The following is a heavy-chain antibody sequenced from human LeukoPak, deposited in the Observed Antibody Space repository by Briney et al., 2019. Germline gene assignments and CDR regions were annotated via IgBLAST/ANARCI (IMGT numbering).Heavy chain of an antibody. D-gene: IGHD1-26*01. CDR2: IIPIFGTG. V-gene: IGHV1-69*05. CDR3: ARAPGGSYYFDY. CDR1: GGTFSSYA. Sequence: SSVKVSCKASGGTFSSYAISWVRQAPGQGLEWMGRIIPIFGTGNYAQKFQGRVTITTDESTSTAYMELSSLRSEDTAVYYCARAPGGSYYFDYWGQGTLVTVSS. J-gene: IGHJ4*02.